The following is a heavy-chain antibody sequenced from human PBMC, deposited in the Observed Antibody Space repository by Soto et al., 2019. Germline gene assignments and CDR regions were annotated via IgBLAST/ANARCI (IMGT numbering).Heavy chain of an antibody. Sequence: HPGGSLRLSCVASGFSFNNYGIHWVRQAPGKGLEWVAVIWHDGSNKYYADSVKGRFTISRDNFKNTLYLQMNSLRAEDTAVYYCAKAPRIAAAQPDHWGQGTLVTVSS. CDR1: GFSFNNYG. J-gene: IGHJ4*02. CDR3: AKAPRIAAAQPDH. V-gene: IGHV3-33*06. CDR2: IWHDGSNK. D-gene: IGHD6-13*01.